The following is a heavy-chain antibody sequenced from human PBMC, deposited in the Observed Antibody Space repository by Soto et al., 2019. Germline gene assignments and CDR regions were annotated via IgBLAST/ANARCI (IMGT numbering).Heavy chain of an antibody. CDR1: GFSLANYR. J-gene: IGHJ4*02. Sequence: PGGSLRLSCVASGFSLANYRMNWVRQTPGKGLEWISYSSPRGDTIYYADSVEGRFTISRDNARNSLSLHMSSLRDEDSALYYCAKGPHTNVGWPYYFESWGQGVPVTVSS. CDR3: AKGPHTNVGWPYYFES. CDR2: SSPRGDTI. D-gene: IGHD6-19*01. V-gene: IGHV3-48*02.